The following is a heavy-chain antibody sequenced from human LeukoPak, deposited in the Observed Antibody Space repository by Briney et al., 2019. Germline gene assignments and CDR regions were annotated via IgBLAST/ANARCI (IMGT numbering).Heavy chain of an antibody. Sequence: GGSLRLSCAASRFSFGTYAMTWVRQAPGKGLECVSTVSGSGGNTYYTDSVKGRFTISRDNSKNTLFLQMSSLRAEDTALYYCPKGGVVSAFGYWGQGVLVIVSS. CDR1: RFSFGTYA. J-gene: IGHJ4*02. CDR3: PKGGVVSAFGY. D-gene: IGHD3-22*01. V-gene: IGHV3-23*01. CDR2: VSGSGGNT.